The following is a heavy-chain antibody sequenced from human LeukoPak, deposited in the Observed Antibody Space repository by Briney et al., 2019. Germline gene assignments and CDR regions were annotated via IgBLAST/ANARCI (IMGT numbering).Heavy chain of an antibody. V-gene: IGHV3-23*01. J-gene: IGHJ4*02. CDR2: ISGSGGST. CDR3: ASTRRGAAALDY. D-gene: IGHD6-13*01. CDR1: GFTFSSYA. Sequence: GGSLRLSCAASGFTFSSYAMTWVRQAPGKGLEWVSIISGSGGSTSYADSVKGRFTISRDNSKNTLFLQMNSLRAEDTAVYYCASTRRGAAALDYWGQGTLVTVSS.